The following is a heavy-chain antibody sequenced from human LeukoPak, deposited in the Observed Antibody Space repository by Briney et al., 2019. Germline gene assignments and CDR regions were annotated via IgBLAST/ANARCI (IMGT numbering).Heavy chain of an antibody. J-gene: IGHJ4*02. CDR2: IRSKAYGGTT. CDR1: GFTFGDYA. D-gene: IGHD6-6*01. CDR3: TRVDNIAARQGY. V-gene: IGHV3-49*04. Sequence: GGSLRLSCTASGFTFGDYAMSWVRQAPGKGLEWVGFIRSKAYGGTTEYAAPVKGRFTISRDDSKSIAYLQMNSLKTEDTAVYYCTRVDNIAARQGYWGQGTLVTVSS.